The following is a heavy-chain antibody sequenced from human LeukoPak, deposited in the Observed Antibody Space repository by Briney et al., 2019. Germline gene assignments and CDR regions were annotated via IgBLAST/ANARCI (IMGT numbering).Heavy chain of an antibody. J-gene: IGHJ4*02. V-gene: IGHV1-18*01. D-gene: IGHD3-10*01. CDR2: ISAYNGNT. Sequence: GASVKVSCKASGYTFTSYGISWVRQAPGQGLEWMGWISAYNGNTNYAQKLQGRVTMTTDTSTSTAYMELRSLRSDDTAVYYCARVGRMVRGVNLWSPLDYWVQGTLVTVSS. CDR3: ARVGRMVRGVNLWSPLDY. CDR1: GYTFTSYG.